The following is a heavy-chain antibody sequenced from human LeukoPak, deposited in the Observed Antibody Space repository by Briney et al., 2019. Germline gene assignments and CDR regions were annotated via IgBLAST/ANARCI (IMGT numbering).Heavy chain of an antibody. J-gene: IGHJ6*03. V-gene: IGHV4-34*01. CDR1: GGSFSGYY. CDR2: INHSGGT. Sequence: SETLSLICAVYGGSFSGYYWSWIRQPPGKGLEWIGEINHSGGTNYNPSLKSRVTISVDTSKNQFSLKLSSVTAADTAVYYCARGVGIYYYYMDVWGKGTTVTVSS. D-gene: IGHD7-27*01. CDR3: ARGVGIYYYYMDV.